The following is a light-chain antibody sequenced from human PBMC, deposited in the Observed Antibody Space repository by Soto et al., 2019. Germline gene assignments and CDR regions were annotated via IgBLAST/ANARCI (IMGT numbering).Light chain of an antibody. V-gene: IGKV1-5*01. CDR3: QQCNSYSRT. CDR1: QNIRNW. J-gene: IGKJ1*01. Sequence: GDSVTITCRASQNIRNWLAWYQQKPGKAPNPLIYDASSLKSGVPARFSGSGSGTEFTLTISSLQPDDFATYYCQQCNSYSRTFGQGTKVDI. CDR2: DAS.